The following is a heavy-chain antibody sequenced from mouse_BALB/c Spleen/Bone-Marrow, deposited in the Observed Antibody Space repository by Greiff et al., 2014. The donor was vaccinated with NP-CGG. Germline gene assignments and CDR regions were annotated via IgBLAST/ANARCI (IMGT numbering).Heavy chain of an antibody. CDR2: IYPGSGST. D-gene: IGHD2-1*01. J-gene: IGHJ1*01. V-gene: IGHV1S22*01. CDR3: TRGDGNYWYFDV. Sequence: LQQSGSELVRPGASVKLSCKASGYTFTSYWMHWVKQRHGQGLEWIGNIYPGSGSTNYDEKFKSKGTLTVDTSSSTAYMHLSGLTSEDSAVYYCTRGDGNYWYFDVWGAGTTVTVSS. CDR1: GYTFTSYW.